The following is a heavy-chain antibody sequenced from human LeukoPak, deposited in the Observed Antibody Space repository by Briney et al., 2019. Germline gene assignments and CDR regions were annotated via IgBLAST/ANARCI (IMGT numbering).Heavy chain of an antibody. CDR1: GFTFDDYA. CDR2: ISWNSGSI. D-gene: IGHD1-7*01. CDR3: AKGHLSAQNYYFDY. J-gene: IGHJ4*02. V-gene: IGHV3-9*03. Sequence: GGSLRLSCAASGFTFDDYAMHWVRQAPGKGLEWVSGISWNSGSIGYADSVKGRFTISRDNAKNSLYLQMNSLRAEDMALYYCAKGHLSAQNYYFDYWGQGTLVTVSS.